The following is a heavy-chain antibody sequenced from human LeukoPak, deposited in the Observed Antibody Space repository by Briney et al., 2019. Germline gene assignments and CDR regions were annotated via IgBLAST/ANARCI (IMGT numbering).Heavy chain of an antibody. J-gene: IGHJ3*02. CDR1: GGSISSCH. Sequence: SETLSLTCTVSGGSISSCHWSWIRQPPGKGPEWIGFIYYSGWVTNYNPSLKSRVTISVDTSKNQFSLKLSSVTAADTAVYYCVREVAARAFDIWGQGTMVTVSS. D-gene: IGHD6-6*01. V-gene: IGHV4-59*12. CDR3: VREVAARAFDI. CDR2: IYYSGWVT.